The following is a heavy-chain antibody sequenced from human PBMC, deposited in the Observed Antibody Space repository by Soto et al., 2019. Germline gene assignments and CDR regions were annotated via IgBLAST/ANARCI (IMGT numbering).Heavy chain of an antibody. D-gene: IGHD5-18*01. V-gene: IGHV3-7*03. CDR3: VRDYRVSYGYGPFDY. CDR1: GFTFSSYW. Sequence: EVQLAESGGGLVQPGGPLRLSCAASGFTFSSYWMSWVRQAPGKGLEWVANIKQDVGEKYYVDSVKGRFTISRDNAKNSLYLQMNSLRGDDTAVYYCVRDYRVSYGYGPFDYWGQGTLVTVSS. CDR2: IKQDVGEK. J-gene: IGHJ4*02.